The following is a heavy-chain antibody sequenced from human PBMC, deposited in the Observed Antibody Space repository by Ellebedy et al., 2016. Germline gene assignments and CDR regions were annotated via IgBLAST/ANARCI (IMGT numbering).Heavy chain of an antibody. D-gene: IGHD2-15*01. CDR3: ARGLGVVVAALGY. CDR1: GFTFSSYA. V-gene: IGHV3-30-3*01. Sequence: LSLTCAASGFTFSSYAMHWVRQAPGKGLEWVAVISYDGSNKYYADSVKGRFTISRDNSKNTLYLQMNSLRAEDTAVYYCARGLGVVVAALGYWGQGTLVTVSS. J-gene: IGHJ4*02. CDR2: ISYDGSNK.